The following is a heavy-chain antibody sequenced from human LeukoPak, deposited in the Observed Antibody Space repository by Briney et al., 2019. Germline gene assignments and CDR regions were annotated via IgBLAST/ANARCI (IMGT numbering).Heavy chain of an antibody. V-gene: IGHV1-18*01. D-gene: IGHD6-13*01. Sequence: ASVKVSCKASGYTFTSYGISWVRQAPGQGLEWMGWISAYNGNTNYAQKLQGRVTMTTDTSTSTAYMELRSLRSDDTAVYYCARDRRFVFSGYSSSWYRSDAFDIWGQGTMVTVS. CDR3: ARDRRFVFSGYSSSWYRSDAFDI. J-gene: IGHJ3*02. CDR2: ISAYNGNT. CDR1: GYTFTSYG.